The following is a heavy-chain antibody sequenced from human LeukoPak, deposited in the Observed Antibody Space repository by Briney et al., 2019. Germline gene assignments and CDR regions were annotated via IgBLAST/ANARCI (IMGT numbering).Heavy chain of an antibody. Sequence: GASVKVSCKASGHTFTSYDINWVRQATGQGLEWMGWMNPNSGNTGYAQKFQGRVTMTRNTSISTAYMELSSPRSEDTAVYYCAKGYSYQKVGFDPWGQGTLVTVSS. J-gene: IGHJ5*02. D-gene: IGHD5-18*01. CDR3: AKGYSYQKVGFDP. CDR1: GHTFTSYD. CDR2: MNPNSGNT. V-gene: IGHV1-8*01.